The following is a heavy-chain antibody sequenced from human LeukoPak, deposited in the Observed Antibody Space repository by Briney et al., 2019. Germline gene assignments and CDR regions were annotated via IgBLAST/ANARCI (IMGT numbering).Heavy chain of an antibody. V-gene: IGHV1-46*01. D-gene: IGHD2-2*02. CDR2: INPSGGST. J-gene: IGHJ4*02. CDR1: GYTFTSYY. CDR3: ATQGCTSISCYTVDS. Sequence: ASVKVSCKASGYTFTSYYMHWVRQAPGQGLEWMGIINPSGGSTSYAQKFQGRVTMTRDTSTSTVYMELSSLRSEDTAVYYCATQGCTSISCYTVDSWGQGTLVTVSS.